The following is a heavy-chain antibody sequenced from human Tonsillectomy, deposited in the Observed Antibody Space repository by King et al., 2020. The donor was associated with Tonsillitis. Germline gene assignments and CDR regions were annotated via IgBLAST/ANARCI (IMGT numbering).Heavy chain of an antibody. V-gene: IGHV3-21*01. Sequence: VQLVESGGGLVKPGGSLRLSCATSGFTFSDYDMNWVRQAPGQGLEWVSSISSNSRYIYFSDSVKGRVAISRENAKNSLYLQILSLRVEDTAVYYCAKDKGAAYYDSGRGAFDMWGQGTMVTVSS. CDR2: ISSNSRYI. CDR1: GFTFSDYD. D-gene: IGHD3-22*01. J-gene: IGHJ3*02. CDR3: AKDKGAAYYDSGRGAFDM.